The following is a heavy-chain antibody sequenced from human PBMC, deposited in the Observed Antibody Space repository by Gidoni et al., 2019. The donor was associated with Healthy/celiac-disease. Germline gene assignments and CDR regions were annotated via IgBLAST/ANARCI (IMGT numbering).Heavy chain of an antibody. CDR3: AVNYYDSSGYEVGYYYYGMDV. V-gene: IGHV1-69*01. CDR2: IIPIFGTA. J-gene: IGHJ6*02. CDR1: GGTFSSYA. Sequence: QVQLVQSGAEVKKPGSSVKVSCKASGGTFSSYAISWVRQAPGQGLEWMGGIIPIFGTANYAQKFQGRVTITADESTSTAYMELSSLRSEDTAVYYCAVNYYDSSGYEVGYYYYGMDVWGQGTTATVSS. D-gene: IGHD3-22*01.